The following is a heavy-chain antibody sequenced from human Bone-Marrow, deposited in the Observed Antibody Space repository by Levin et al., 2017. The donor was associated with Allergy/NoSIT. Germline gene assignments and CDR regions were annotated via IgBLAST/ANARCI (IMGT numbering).Heavy chain of an antibody. D-gene: IGHD6-13*01. Sequence: GESLKISCTASGFTFGDYAMSWFRQAPGKGLEWVGFIRSKAYGGTTEYAASVKGRFTISRDDSKSIAYLQMNSLKTEDTAVYYCTSWVRIAAAGDTPRANSADYWGQGTLVTVSS. V-gene: IGHV3-49*03. CDR2: IRSKAYGGTT. CDR1: GFTFGDYA. J-gene: IGHJ4*02. CDR3: TSWVRIAAAGDTPRANSADY.